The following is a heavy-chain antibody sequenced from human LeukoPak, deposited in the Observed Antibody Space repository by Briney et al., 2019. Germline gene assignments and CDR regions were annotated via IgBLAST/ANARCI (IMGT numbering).Heavy chain of an antibody. J-gene: IGHJ3*02. CDR1: GGSFSGYY. Sequence: SETLSLTCAVSGGSFSGYYWSWIRQPPGKGLEWIGEINHSGSTNYNPSLKSRVTTSVDTSKNSKNHFFLKMSSVTAADTAVYFCARLVIRLVDAFDMWGQGTMVTVSS. CDR2: INHSGST. V-gene: IGHV4-34*01. CDR3: ARLVIRLVDAFDM. D-gene: IGHD3-9*01.